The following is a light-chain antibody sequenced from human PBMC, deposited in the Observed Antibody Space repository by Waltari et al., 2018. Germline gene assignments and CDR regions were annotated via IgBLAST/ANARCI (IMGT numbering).Light chain of an antibody. CDR3: QSYDRTDWV. CDR2: EDY. J-gene: IGLJ3*02. Sequence: KFMLTQPHSVSESPGKTVTISCTGSGCSIATNYVRWYQQRPGSAPILLIFEDYQRPSGIPGRFSGSIDTSSNSASLTISGLKTEDEADYFCQSYDRTDWVFGGGTKLTVL. V-gene: IGLV6-57*02. CDR1: GCSIATNY.